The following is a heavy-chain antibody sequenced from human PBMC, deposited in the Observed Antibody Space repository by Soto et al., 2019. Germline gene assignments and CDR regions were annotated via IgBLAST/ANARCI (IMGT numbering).Heavy chain of an antibody. CDR3: ARDVLGQNWFDP. V-gene: IGHV1-2*02. Sequence: QVQLVQSGAEVKKPGASMKVSCKASGYTFTCYYIHWVRQAPGQGLEWMGWINPNSGATNYAQKFQGRVTMTRETSIRPDYMDLSRLRSDDTAVYYCARDVLGQNWFDPWGQGTLVTVSS. CDR2: INPNSGAT. D-gene: IGHD2-8*01. J-gene: IGHJ5*02. CDR1: GYTFTCYY.